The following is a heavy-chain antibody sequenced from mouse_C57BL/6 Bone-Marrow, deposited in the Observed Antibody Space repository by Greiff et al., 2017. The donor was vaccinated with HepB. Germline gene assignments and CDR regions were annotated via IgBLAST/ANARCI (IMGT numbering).Heavy chain of an antibody. J-gene: IGHJ2*01. Sequence: VQLQQSGAELVRPGASVKLSCKASGYTFTDYYINWVKQRPRQGLEWIARIYPGSGNTYYNEKFRGEATLTAEKSSSTAYIQLSSLTYEDSAVYFCARSCYDYDEAYWGQGTTLTVSS. D-gene: IGHD2-4*01. CDR1: GYTFTDYY. V-gene: IGHV1-76*01. CDR3: ARSCYDYDEAY. CDR2: IYPGSGNT.